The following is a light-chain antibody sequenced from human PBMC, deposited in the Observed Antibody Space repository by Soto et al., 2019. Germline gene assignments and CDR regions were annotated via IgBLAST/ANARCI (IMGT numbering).Light chain of an antibody. CDR3: QTWGTGIPVV. J-gene: IGLJ2*01. V-gene: IGLV4-69*01. CDR1: SGHSRYA. Sequence: QLVLTQSPSASASLGASVKLTCTLSSGHSRYAIAWHQQQPDKGPRYLMKVNTDGSHNKGDGIPDRFSGSSSGAERYLTISSLQSEDEADYYCQTWGTGIPVVFGGGTKLTVL. CDR2: VNTDGSH.